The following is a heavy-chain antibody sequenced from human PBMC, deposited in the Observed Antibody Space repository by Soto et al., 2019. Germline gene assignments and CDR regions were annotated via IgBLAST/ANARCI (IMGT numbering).Heavy chain of an antibody. CDR2: ITYDGSNK. V-gene: IGHV3-30*04. CDR3: SSHRFDYSSSGFSTHVDY. Sequence: GGSLRLSCAASGFTFSSYAMHWVRQAPGKGLEWVAVITYDGSNKSYADSVKGRFTISRDNSKNTLYLQMNSLRAEDTAVYYCSSHRFDYSSSGFSTHVDYWGQGTLVTVSS. CDR1: GFTFSSYA. D-gene: IGHD3-22*01. J-gene: IGHJ4*02.